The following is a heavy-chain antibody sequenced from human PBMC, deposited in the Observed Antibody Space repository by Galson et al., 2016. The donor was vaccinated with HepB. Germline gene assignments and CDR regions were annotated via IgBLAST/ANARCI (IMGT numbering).Heavy chain of an antibody. V-gene: IGHV1-46*01. D-gene: IGHD6-6*01. J-gene: IGHJ4*02. Sequence: SVKVSCKAFGYTFTNYYMQWVRQAPGQGLEWMGVINPRGGSTGYAQQFQGRVTLTRDTSTSTVYMELSSLRSEDTAVYCCAKDGPRGPIHIAGRPSEFWGQATLVTVSS. CDR3: AKDGPRGPIHIAGRPSEF. CDR1: GYTFTNYY. CDR2: INPRGGST.